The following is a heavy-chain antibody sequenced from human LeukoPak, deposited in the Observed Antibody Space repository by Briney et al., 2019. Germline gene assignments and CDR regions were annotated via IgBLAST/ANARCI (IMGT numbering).Heavy chain of an antibody. Sequence: PGGSLRLSCAASGLTVSSYSMTWVRQAPGKGLEWVSYISSSSRTIYYADSVKGRFTISRDNAKNSLYLQMNSLRDEDTAVYYCARYGAFVDYFESWGQGTLVTVSS. CDR2: ISSSSRTI. J-gene: IGHJ4*02. V-gene: IGHV3-48*02. CDR1: GLTVSSYS. D-gene: IGHD4/OR15-4a*01. CDR3: ARYGAFVDYFES.